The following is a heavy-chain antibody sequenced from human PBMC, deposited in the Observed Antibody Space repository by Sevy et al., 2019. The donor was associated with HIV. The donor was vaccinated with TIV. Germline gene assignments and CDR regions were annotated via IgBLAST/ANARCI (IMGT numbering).Heavy chain of an antibody. CDR3: ARDRLWGYVHPYDL. CDR1: EFTFSNFW. V-gene: IGHV3-74*01. Sequence: GGSLRLSCAASEFTFSNFWMHWVRQVPGKGLVWVSRINHDGSTTTYADSVRGRFTISRDNSKNTLFLQMDSLRVDDTALYFCARDRLWGYVHPYDLWGQGTMVTVSS. J-gene: IGHJ3*01. CDR2: INHDGSTT. D-gene: IGHD5-18*01.